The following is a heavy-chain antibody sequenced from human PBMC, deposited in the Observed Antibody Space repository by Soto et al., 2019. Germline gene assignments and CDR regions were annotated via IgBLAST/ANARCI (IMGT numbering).Heavy chain of an antibody. D-gene: IGHD2-21*01. Sequence: QVQLVQSGAEVKKPGSSVKVSCKASGGTISSYAISWVRQAPGQGLEWMGGLIPRVGTGNYAQKFQGRVTSTADESTSTASMVRSSLRCEDSAVYDWAAPGETSIIDPHGMVGWGQGTTVT. V-gene: IGHV1-69*01. J-gene: IGHJ6*02. CDR2: LIPRVGTG. CDR3: AAPGETSIIDPHGMVG. CDR1: GGTISSYA.